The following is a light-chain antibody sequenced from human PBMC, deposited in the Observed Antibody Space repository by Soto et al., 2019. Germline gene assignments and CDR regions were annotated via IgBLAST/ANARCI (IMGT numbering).Light chain of an antibody. CDR2: DAT. V-gene: IGKV3D-20*01. Sequence: EIVLTQSPATLSVSPGERATLSCGASQSVSSSFLAWYQQQPRLAPRLLIYDATSRAAGIPDMCSGSGSGTDSTLTISILAHEYFVVYYRQQYGSSPFTFGPGTKVDIK. CDR3: QQYGSSPFT. J-gene: IGKJ3*01. CDR1: QSVSSSF.